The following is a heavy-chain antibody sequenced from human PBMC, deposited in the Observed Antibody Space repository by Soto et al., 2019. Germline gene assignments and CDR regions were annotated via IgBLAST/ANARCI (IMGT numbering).Heavy chain of an antibody. V-gene: IGHV1-2*04. CDR3: ARGVRRAAGTGRPYYYYGMGV. Sequence: QVRLVQSGAEVKKPGASVKVSCQASGYTFTGYYMHWVRQAPGQGLEWMGWINPNSGGTNYAQKFQGWVTMTRDTSISTAYMELSRLRSDDTAVYYCARGVRRAAGTGRPYYYYGMGVWGQGTTVTVSS. CDR1: GYTFTGYY. D-gene: IGHD1-1*01. J-gene: IGHJ6*02. CDR2: INPNSGGT.